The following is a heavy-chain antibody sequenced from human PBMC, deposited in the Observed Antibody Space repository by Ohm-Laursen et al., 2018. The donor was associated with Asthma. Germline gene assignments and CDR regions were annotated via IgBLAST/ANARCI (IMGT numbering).Heavy chain of an antibody. J-gene: IGHJ3*02. Sequence: SLRLSCAASGFSFRDYGMHWVRQAPGKGLEWVAVIWYDGSNKYYADSVKGRFTISRDNSKNTLYMQMNSLRAEDTAVYYCARRDFSGGDPSAAFDIWGQGTMVTVSS. CDR1: GFSFRDYG. CDR2: IWYDGSNK. CDR3: ARRDFSGGDPSAAFDI. D-gene: IGHD2-21*02. V-gene: IGHV3-33*08.